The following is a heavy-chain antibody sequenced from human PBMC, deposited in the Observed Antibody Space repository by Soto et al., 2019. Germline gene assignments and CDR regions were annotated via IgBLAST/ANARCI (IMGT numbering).Heavy chain of an antibody. CDR3: ARQARPPLNYYDSSGYYNY. J-gene: IGHJ4*02. D-gene: IGHD3-22*01. V-gene: IGHV1-3*01. CDR1: GYTFTSYA. CDR2: INAGNGNT. Sequence: ASVKVSCKASGYTFTSYAMHWVRQAPGQRLEWMGWINAGNGNTKYSQKFQGRVTITRDTSASTAYMELSSLRSEDTAVYYCARQARPPLNYYDSSGYYNYWGQGTLVTVSS.